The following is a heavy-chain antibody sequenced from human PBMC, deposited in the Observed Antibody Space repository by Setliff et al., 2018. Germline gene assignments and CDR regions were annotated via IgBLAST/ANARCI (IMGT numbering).Heavy chain of an antibody. J-gene: IGHJ6*02. CDR1: GFSFRNCW. CDR2: INPGGSET. D-gene: IGHD3-10*01. Sequence: GGSLRLSCVATGFSFRNCWASWVRQAPGKGPEWLASINPGGSETYYVDSARGRFTISRDNARNSLYLQMNSLRAEDSAVYYCARDGVFYAMDFWGQGTTVTVSS. CDR3: ARDGVFYAMDF. V-gene: IGHV3-7*01.